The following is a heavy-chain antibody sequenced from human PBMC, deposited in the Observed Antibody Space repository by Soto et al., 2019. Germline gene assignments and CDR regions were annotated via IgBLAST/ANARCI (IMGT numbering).Heavy chain of an antibody. CDR2: MFYGGST. D-gene: IGHD1-26*01. CDR3: ATTGMGLTLYYYYHGMDV. J-gene: IGHJ6*02. Sequence: EVQLVESGGGLVQPGGSLRLSCAASGFPVSTNYMTWGRQAPGKGLEWVSVMFYGGSTYYAASVKGRFTISRDESKNTLYLQMNSLRAEDTAVYYGATTGMGLTLYYYYHGMDVCGQGTTVTVSS. V-gene: IGHV3-66*01. CDR1: GFPVSTNY.